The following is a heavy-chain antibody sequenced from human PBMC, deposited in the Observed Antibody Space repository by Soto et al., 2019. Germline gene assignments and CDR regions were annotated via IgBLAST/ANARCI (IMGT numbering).Heavy chain of an antibody. CDR1: GDTFSFYT. CDR3: ATSYGSGYRAFDY. J-gene: IGHJ4*02. D-gene: IGHD3-10*01. Sequence: QVQLVQSGAEVKKPGSSVKVSCKASGDTFSFYTINWVRQAPGLGIEWMGRVNPILSMSNYAQKFQGRVTMTADKSTRTAYMELRRLRSEDTAFYYCATSYGSGYRAFDYWGQGALVTVSS. V-gene: IGHV1-69*02. CDR2: VNPILSMS.